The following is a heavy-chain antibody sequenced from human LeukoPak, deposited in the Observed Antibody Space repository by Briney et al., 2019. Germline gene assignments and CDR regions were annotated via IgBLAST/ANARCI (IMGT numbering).Heavy chain of an antibody. J-gene: IGHJ6*03. V-gene: IGHV3-48*02. D-gene: IGHD3-3*01. CDR2: LSSSNSII. Sequence: GGSLRLSCAASGFTFSSYSMNWVRQAPGKGLEWVSYLSSSNSIIYYADSVKGRFTISRDNAKDSLYLQMNSLRDDDTAVYYCAIDAPYDFWSGYQSGYMDVWGKGTTVTVSS. CDR1: GFTFSSYS. CDR3: AIDAPYDFWSGYQSGYMDV.